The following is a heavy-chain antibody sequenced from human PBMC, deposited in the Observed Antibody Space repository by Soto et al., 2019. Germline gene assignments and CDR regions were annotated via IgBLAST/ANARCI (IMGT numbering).Heavy chain of an antibody. Sequence: GGSLRLSCAASGFNFRSYGMNWVRQAPGKGLEWVSYISSSSTIYYADSVKGRFTISRDNAKNSLYLQMNSLRDEDTAVYYCAREAYGMDVWGQGTTVTVSS. CDR2: ISSSSTI. J-gene: IGHJ6*02. CDR3: AREAYGMDV. V-gene: IGHV3-48*02. CDR1: GFNFRSYG.